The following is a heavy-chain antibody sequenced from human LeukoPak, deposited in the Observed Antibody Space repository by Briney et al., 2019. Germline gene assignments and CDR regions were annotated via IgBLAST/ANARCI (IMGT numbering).Heavy chain of an antibody. J-gene: IGHJ4*02. CDR2: IGSSDSTT. Sequence: GGSLRLSCVASGFTFSSYEMNWVRQAPGKGLEWLSYIGSSDSTTHYADSVKGRFTISRDNARKSVYLQMNSLRAEDTAVYYCARVSRGKWELLGAHDYWGQGTLVTVSS. CDR3: ARVSRGKWELLGAHDY. V-gene: IGHV3-48*03. D-gene: IGHD1-26*01. CDR1: GFTFSSYE.